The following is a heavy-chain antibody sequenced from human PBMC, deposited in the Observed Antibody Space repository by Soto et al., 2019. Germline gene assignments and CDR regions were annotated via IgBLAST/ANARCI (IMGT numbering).Heavy chain of an antibody. CDR3: THKGGRGAGMDV. CDR1: GFSLSNSGVG. D-gene: IGHD2-15*01. V-gene: IGHV2-5*02. Sequence: QITVKESGPTLVKPTQTLTLTCTFSGFSLSNSGVGVAWIRQPPGKALEWLALIYWDDDERYRPSLRSRLTITKDNYKNQVVLTMTNVDPVDTATYFCTHKGGRGAGMDVWGQGTTVTVSS. CDR2: IYWDDDE. J-gene: IGHJ6*02.